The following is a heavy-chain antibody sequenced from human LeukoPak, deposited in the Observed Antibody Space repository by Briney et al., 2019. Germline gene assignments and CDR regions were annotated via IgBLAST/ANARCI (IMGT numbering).Heavy chain of an antibody. CDR1: GGSFSGYY. J-gene: IGHJ4*02. Sequence: SETLSLTCAVYGGSFSGYYWSWIRQPPGKGLEWIGEINHSGSTNYSPSLKSRVTISVDTSKNQFSLKLSSVTAADTALYYCAKDLSSSWYPNPYFDYWGQGTLVTVSS. D-gene: IGHD6-13*01. V-gene: IGHV4-34*01. CDR3: AKDLSSSWYPNPYFDY. CDR2: INHSGST.